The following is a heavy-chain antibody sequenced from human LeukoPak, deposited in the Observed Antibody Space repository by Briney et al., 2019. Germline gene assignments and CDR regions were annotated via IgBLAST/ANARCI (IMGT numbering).Heavy chain of an antibody. Sequence: GASLDTSWKGSGSRFTSYWIGWVRPMPGKGLEWMGIIYPGDSDTRYSPSFEGQVTISADKSISTAYLQGSSLEAYDTAMYCCERPAECAVSYMDVWGKGTTVTVSS. J-gene: IGHJ6*03. CDR1: GSRFTSYW. V-gene: IGHV5-51*01. D-gene: IGHD3-3*01. CDR3: ERPAECAVSYMDV. CDR2: IYPGDSDT.